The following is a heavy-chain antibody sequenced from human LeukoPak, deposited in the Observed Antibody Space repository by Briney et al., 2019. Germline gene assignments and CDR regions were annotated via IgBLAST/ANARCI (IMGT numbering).Heavy chain of an antibody. D-gene: IGHD4-17*01. CDR2: IHYSGST. CDR3: ARHDYGATRDY. J-gene: IGHJ4*02. CDR1: GASISSYY. V-gene: IGHV4-59*01. Sequence: PSETLSLTCTVSGASISSYYWCWIRQRPPKGLQWIGYIHYSGSTNYNPSLKSRVTISVDTSKNQFSLKLSSVAAADTAVYYCARHDYGATRDYWGQGTLVTVSS.